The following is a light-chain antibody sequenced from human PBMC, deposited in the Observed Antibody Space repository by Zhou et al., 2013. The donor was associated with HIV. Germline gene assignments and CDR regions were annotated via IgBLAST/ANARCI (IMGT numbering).Light chain of an antibody. CDR2: AAS. CDR3: QQTYFSPPT. Sequence: DVQMTQSPSSLSASVGDRVTITCRASQNIADFVNWYQQEPGKAPKLLIYAASTLQSGVPSRFSGSRTGTDFTLTISSLQPGDFASYYCQQTYFSPPTFGPGTKVDVK. V-gene: IGKV1-39*01. J-gene: IGKJ3*01. CDR1: QNIADF.